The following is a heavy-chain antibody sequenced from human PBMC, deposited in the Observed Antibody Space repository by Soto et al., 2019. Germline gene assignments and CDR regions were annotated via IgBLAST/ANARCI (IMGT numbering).Heavy chain of an antibody. Sequence: QVQLQESCPGLVRPSETLSLTCTVSGGSISSYRWRWIRQPAGKGLEWIGRFNTYGNTHYNPALKSRVTVSVDTSRNQFFLTLRSVTAADSAVYPCGRESVENWDYEASWGQGTPVTVSP. CDR2: FNTYGNT. V-gene: IGHV4-4*07. CDR1: GGSISSYR. D-gene: IGHD1-7*01. CDR3: GRESVENWDYEAS. J-gene: IGHJ5*02.